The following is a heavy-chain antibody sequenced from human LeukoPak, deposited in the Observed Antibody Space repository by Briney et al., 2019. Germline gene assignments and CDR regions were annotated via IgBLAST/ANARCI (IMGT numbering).Heavy chain of an antibody. J-gene: IGHJ4*02. CDR2: IKQDGSEK. V-gene: IGHV3-7*01. CDR1: GFTFSSYW. Sequence: GGSLRLSXAVSGFTFSSYWMSWVRQAPGKGLEWVANIKQDGSEKYYVDSVKGRFTISRDNAKNSLYLQMNSLRAEDSAVYYCARVGGDYKFDYWGQGTLVTVSS. CDR3: ARVGGDYKFDY. D-gene: IGHD4-17*01.